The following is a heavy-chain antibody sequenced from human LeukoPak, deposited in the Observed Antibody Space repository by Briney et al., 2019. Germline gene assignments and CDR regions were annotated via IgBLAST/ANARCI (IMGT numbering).Heavy chain of an antibody. CDR1: GMNNYW. J-gene: IGHJ4*02. CDR2: INKDGSEK. D-gene: IGHD3-16*01. CDR3: ATDLNWASH. Sequence: PGESLRLSCIGSGMNNYWMTWVRQAPGKGLESVANINKDGSEKYYLDSVKGRITISRDNIKNSVFLQINSLRAEATGIYYCATDLNWASHWGQGTLVTVSS. V-gene: IGHV3-7*01.